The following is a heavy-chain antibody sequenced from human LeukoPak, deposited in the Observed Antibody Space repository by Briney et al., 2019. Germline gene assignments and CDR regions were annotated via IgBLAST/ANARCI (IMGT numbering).Heavy chain of an antibody. J-gene: IGHJ5*02. D-gene: IGHD2-2*01. CDR3: ARGYCSSTSCYAGIGNWFDP. Sequence: GGSLRLSCAASGFTFDDYGMTWVRQTPGKGLEWVSGINWNGGSTGYADSVKGRFTISRDNAKNSLYLQMNSLRADDTAVYYCARGYCSSTSCYAGIGNWFDPWGQGTLVTVSS. CDR1: GFTFDDYG. CDR2: INWNGGST. V-gene: IGHV3-20*04.